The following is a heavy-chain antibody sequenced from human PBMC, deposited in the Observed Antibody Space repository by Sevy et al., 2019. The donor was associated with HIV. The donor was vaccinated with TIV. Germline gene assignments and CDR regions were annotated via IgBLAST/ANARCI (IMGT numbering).Heavy chain of an antibody. J-gene: IGHJ5*02. CDR3: AKGLRGTTTNNWFDP. CDR2: ISGSGGSA. CDR1: GFTFGNYA. Sequence: GGSLRLSCAASGFTFGNYAMSWVRQAPGKGLEWVSTISGSGGSAYYADSVKGRFTISRDNSKNTLFLQMHSLRAEDTAVYYCAKGLRGTTTNNWFDPWGQGTLVTVSS. D-gene: IGHD4-17*01. V-gene: IGHV3-23*01.